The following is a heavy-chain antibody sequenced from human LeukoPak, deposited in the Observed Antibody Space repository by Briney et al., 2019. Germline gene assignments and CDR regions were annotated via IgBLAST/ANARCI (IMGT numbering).Heavy chain of an antibody. CDR2: IIPILGIA. CDR3: ARDLTGYSSSWEDY. Sequence: SVKVSCKASGGTFSSYAISWVRQAPGQGLEWMGRIIPILGIANYAQKFQGRVTITADKSTSTAYMELSSLRSEDTAVYYCARDLTGYSSSWEDYWGQGTLVTVSS. CDR1: GGTFSSYA. J-gene: IGHJ4*02. V-gene: IGHV1-69*04. D-gene: IGHD6-13*01.